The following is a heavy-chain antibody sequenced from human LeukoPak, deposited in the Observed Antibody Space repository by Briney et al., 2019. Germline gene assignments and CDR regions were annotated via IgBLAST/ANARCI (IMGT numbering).Heavy chain of an antibody. CDR3: ARWHYGSGSYSY. CDR2: ISWDGGST. J-gene: IGHJ4*02. V-gene: IGHV3-43D*03. CDR1: GFTLDDYA. D-gene: IGHD3-10*01. Sequence: GGSLRLSCAASGFTLDDYAMHWVRQAPGKGLEWVSLISWDGGSTYYADSVKGRFTISRDNAKNSLYLQMNSLRAEDTALYYCARWHYGSGSYSYWGQGTLVTVSS.